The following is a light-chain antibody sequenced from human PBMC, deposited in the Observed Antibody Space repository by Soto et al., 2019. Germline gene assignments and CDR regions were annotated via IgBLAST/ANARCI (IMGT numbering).Light chain of an antibody. V-gene: IGKV1-5*01. CDR3: QQYNTYST. CDR2: DAS. Sequence: DIQMTQSPSSLSASVGDRFTITFRASQTISSWLAWYQQKPGKAPKALIYDASTLRSGVPSRFSGGGSGTEFTLTISSLQPDDFATYYCQQYNTYSTFGQGTRLEI. CDR1: QTISSW. J-gene: IGKJ5*01.